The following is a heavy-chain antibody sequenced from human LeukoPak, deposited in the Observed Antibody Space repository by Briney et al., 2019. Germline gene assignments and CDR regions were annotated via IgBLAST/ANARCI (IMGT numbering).Heavy chain of an antibody. D-gene: IGHD6-13*01. J-gene: IGHJ4*02. CDR2: IYHSGST. V-gene: IGHV4-38-2*02. CDR1: GYSISSGYY. Sequence: SETLSLTCTVSGYSISSGYYWGWIRQPPGKGLEWIGSIYHSGSTYYNPSLKSRVTMSVDTSKNQFSLKLSSVTAADTAVYYCARSSGSWSTFDYWGQGTLVTVSS. CDR3: ARSSGSWSTFDY.